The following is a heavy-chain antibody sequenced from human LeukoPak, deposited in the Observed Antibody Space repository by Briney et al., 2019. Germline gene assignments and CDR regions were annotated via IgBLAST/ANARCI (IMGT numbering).Heavy chain of an antibody. CDR2: ISYDGSNK. J-gene: IGHJ6*02. D-gene: IGHD6-13*01. Sequence: GRSLRLSCAASGFTFSSYAMHWVRQAPGKGLEWVAVISYDGSNKYYADSVKGRFTISRDNSKNTLYLQMNSLRAEDTAVYYCARVAAYSSSRLSGMDVWGQGTTVTVSS. V-gene: IGHV3-30-3*01. CDR1: GFTFSSYA. CDR3: ARVAAYSSSRLSGMDV.